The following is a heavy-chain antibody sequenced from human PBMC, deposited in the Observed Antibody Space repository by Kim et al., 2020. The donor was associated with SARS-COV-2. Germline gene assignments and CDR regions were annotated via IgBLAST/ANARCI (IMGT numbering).Heavy chain of an antibody. D-gene: IGHD3-22*01. CDR2: IYYSGST. J-gene: IGHJ3*02. V-gene: IGHV4-31*03. Sequence: SETLSLTCTVSGGSISSGGYYWSWIRQHPGKGLEWIGYIYYSGSTYYNPSLKSRVTISVDTSKNQFSLKLSSVTAADTAVYYCARSPMIVVVIGAFDIWGQRTMVTVSS. CDR1: GGSISSGGYY. CDR3: ARSPMIVVVIGAFDI.